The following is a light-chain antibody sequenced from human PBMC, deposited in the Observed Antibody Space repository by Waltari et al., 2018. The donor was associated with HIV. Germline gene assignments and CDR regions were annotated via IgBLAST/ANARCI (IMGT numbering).Light chain of an antibody. CDR2: QDT. V-gene: IGLV3-1*01. CDR3: QAWDSSNVV. CDR1: KLGDKY. J-gene: IGLJ2*01. Sequence: SYELTQPPSVSVSPGQTASIPCSGDKLGDKYASWYQQKPGQSPVLIIYQDTKRPSGIPERFSGSNSGNTATLTISGTQAMDEADYYCQAWDSSNVVFGEGTKLTVL.